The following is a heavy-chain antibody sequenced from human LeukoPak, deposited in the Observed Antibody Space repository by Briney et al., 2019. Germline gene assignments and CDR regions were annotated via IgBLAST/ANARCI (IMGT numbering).Heavy chain of an antibody. J-gene: IGHJ4*02. CDR1: CNIVSSNSAA. Sequence: SQPLSFTYAISCNIVSSNSAAANLISQSPLKDLEWLERRYYRSKWSNNYAVSVKSRITINPDTSKNQFSLQVKSVTPEDTAVYYCAREQTGDQNFDYWGQGTLVTVSS. D-gene: IGHD7-27*01. CDR2: RYYRSKWSN. V-gene: IGHV6-1*01. CDR3: AREQTGDQNFDY.